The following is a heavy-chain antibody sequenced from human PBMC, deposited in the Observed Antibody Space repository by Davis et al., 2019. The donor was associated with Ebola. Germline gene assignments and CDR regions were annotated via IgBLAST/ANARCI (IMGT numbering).Heavy chain of an antibody. CDR3: ARIEGTGSFDY. D-gene: IGHD2-8*02. Sequence: SETLSLTCTVSGGSISSYYWSWIRQPPGKGLEWIGYVYFSGSTNYNPSLKSRVTISVDTSKNQFSLKLSSVTAADTAVYYCARIEGTGSFDYWGQGTLVTVSS. J-gene: IGHJ4*02. CDR1: GGSISSYY. CDR2: VYFSGST. V-gene: IGHV4-4*09.